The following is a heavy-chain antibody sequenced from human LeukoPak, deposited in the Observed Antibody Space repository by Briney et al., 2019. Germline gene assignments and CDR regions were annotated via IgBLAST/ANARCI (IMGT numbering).Heavy chain of an antibody. Sequence: GRSLRLSCAASGFTFSSHGMHWVRQAPGKGLEWVAVISYDGSDKYYADSVKGRFTISRDNSKNTLYLQMNSLRAEDTAVYYYAKRRPLDTDMLTHYYGMDVWGQGTTVTVSS. J-gene: IGHJ6*02. CDR1: GFTFSSHG. V-gene: IGHV3-30*18. D-gene: IGHD5-18*01. CDR3: AKRRPLDTDMLTHYYGMDV. CDR2: ISYDGSDK.